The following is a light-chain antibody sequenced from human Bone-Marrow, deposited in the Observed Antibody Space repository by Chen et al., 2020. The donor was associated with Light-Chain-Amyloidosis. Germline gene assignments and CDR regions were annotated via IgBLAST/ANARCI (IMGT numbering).Light chain of an antibody. J-gene: IGLJ3*02. V-gene: IGLV5-45*02. Sequence: QAVLTLPSSLSASPGASASLTCTLRSGINVGAYRIYWFQQKPGSPPQYLLRYKSDSDRKQGSGVASRFSGSTDTSANAGMLRISGIQSEEDADYYDLIWHSGAWVFGGGTKLSVL. CDR1: SGINVGAYR. CDR3: LIWHSGAWV. CDR2: YKSDSDR.